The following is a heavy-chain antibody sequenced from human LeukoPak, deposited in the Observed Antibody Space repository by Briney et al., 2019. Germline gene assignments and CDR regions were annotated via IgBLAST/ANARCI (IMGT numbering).Heavy chain of an antibody. V-gene: IGHV4-39*07. J-gene: IGHJ4*02. Sequence: SETLSLTCTVSGGSISSSSYYWVWIRQPPGKGLEWIGSIYYSGSTYYNPSLKSRVTISVDTSKNQFSLKLSSVTAADTAVYYCARDPQWGSGWPFDYWGQGTLVTVSS. D-gene: IGHD6-19*01. CDR3: ARDPQWGSGWPFDY. CDR1: GGSISSSSYY. CDR2: IYYSGST.